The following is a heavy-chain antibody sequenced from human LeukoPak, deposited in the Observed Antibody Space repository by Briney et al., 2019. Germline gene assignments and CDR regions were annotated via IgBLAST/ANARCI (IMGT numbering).Heavy chain of an antibody. J-gene: IGHJ4*02. CDR3: AKGYYYDSSGHYYLIDY. CDR1: GYTFTGYY. V-gene: IGHV1-2*02. D-gene: IGHD3-22*01. Sequence: GASVKVSCKASGYTFTGYYMHWVRQAPGQGLEWMGWINPNSGGTNYAQKFQGRVTMTRDTSISTAYMELSRLRSDDTAVYYCAKGYYYDSSGHYYLIDYWGQGTLVTVSS. CDR2: INPNSGGT.